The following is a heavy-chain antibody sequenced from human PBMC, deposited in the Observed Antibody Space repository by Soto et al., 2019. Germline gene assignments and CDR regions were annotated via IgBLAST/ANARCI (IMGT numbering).Heavy chain of an antibody. CDR3: ARATEYCRDVACWKSAY. V-gene: IGHV3-74*01. CDR2: INSDGSNT. Sequence: GGSMRLYCAASGLTISNYRMHWIRKAPGKGLVWVSRINSDGSNTNYADSVKGRVTISRDNAKNTLYLQMNSLRVEDKAVYYCARATEYCRDVACWKSAYWGQGTLVTVSS. J-gene: IGHJ4*02. CDR1: GLTISNYR. D-gene: IGHD2-15*01.